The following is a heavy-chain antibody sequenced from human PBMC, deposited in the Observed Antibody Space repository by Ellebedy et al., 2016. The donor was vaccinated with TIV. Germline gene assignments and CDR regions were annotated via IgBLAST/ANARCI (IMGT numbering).Heavy chain of an antibody. V-gene: IGHV3-23*01. CDR1: GYRFSSYA. J-gene: IGHJ4*02. Sequence: PGGSLTLSCAGSGYRFSSYAMSWVRQAPAQGLALVLGVNAGGVVLASADSAKGRFTISRDNSRNTLYLQMNSLRAEDTAIYYCASSRYHYYVGNTVFAYWGQGILVTVSS. CDR3: ASSRYHYYVGNTVFAY. D-gene: IGHD3-10*02. CDR2: VNAGGVVL.